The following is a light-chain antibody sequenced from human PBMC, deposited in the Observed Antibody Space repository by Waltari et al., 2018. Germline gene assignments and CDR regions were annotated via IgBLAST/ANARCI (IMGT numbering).Light chain of an antibody. V-gene: IGLV3-10*01. CDR2: EDT. Sequence: SYELTQPPSVSVSPGQTATITCSGDLLTKKFTYWFQQESGQAPVMVIYEDTKRLSAIPERFSGSRSGTTAALTITGAQVEDEADYYCYSTDIFRSERGVFGGGTKLLVL. CDR3: YSTDIFRSERGV. CDR1: LLTKKF. J-gene: IGLJ2*01.